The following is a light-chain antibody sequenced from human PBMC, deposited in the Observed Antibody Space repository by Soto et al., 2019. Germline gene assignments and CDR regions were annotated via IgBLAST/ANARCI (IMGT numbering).Light chain of an antibody. CDR2: DAS. V-gene: IGKV3-11*01. CDR1: QSISSY. J-gene: IGKJ4*01. Sequence: EVVLTQSPDTLSLPPGERATLSCRASQSISSYLAWYQQKPGQAPRLLIYDASSRATGIPDRFSGGGSGTDFTLTISRLEPEDFAVYYCQQFSSCPLTFGGGTKVDI. CDR3: QQFSSCPLT.